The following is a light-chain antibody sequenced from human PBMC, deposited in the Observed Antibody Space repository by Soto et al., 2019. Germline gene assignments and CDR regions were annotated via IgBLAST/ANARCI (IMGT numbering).Light chain of an antibody. CDR2: SAS. CDR3: QQSNSFPLT. J-gene: IGKJ4*01. CDR1: QGISSR. V-gene: IGKV1-12*01. Sequence: DIQMTQCPSSVSASVGDRVTITCRASQGISSRLAWYQQKPGKAPNLLIYSASSLQSGVPSRFSGSGSETDFTLTIGSLQPEEFATYYCQQSNSFPLTFGGGTKVEIK.